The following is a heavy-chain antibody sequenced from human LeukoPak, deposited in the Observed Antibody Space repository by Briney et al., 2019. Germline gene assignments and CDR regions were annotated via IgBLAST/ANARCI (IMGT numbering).Heavy chain of an antibody. CDR1: GFTFSSYA. J-gene: IGHJ4*02. D-gene: IGHD5/OR15-5a*01. V-gene: IGHV3-7*04. CDR3: AREGSVTSDSVAFDY. CDR2: IEQDGSEK. Sequence: GGSLRLSCAASGFTFSSYAMSWVRQVPGRGLEWVANIEQDGSEKNYVDSVKGRFTISRDNAKNSLYLQMNSLRAEDTAVYSCAREGSVTSDSVAFDYWGQGTLVTVSS.